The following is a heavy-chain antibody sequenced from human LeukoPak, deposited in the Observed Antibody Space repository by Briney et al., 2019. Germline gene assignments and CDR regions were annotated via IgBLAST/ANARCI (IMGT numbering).Heavy chain of an antibody. CDR2: ISPSGGST. V-gene: IGHV1-46*01. CDR3: ATLAYCGGDCYSNFDY. D-gene: IGHD2-21*02. J-gene: IGHJ4*02. Sequence: GASVKVSCKASGYTFTSYYMHWVRQAPGQGLEWMGIISPSGGSTSYAQKFQGRVTMTRDTSTSTVYMELSSLRSEDTAVYYCATLAYCGGDCYSNFDYWGQGTLVTVSS. CDR1: GYTFTSYY.